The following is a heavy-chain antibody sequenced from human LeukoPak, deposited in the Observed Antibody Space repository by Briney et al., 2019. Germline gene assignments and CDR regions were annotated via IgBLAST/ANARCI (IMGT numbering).Heavy chain of an antibody. V-gene: IGHV3-48*02. J-gene: IGHJ4*02. CDR1: GFTFPLYS. Sequence: GGSLRLSCAASGFTFPLYSMNWVRQAPGKGLEWVSYIRSSDGAIAYADSVKGRFTISRDDAKNSLYLQMNSLRDEDTAVYYCARDRNWAFDYWGQGTLITVSS. CDR3: ARDRNWAFDY. D-gene: IGHD7-27*01. CDR2: IRSSDGAI.